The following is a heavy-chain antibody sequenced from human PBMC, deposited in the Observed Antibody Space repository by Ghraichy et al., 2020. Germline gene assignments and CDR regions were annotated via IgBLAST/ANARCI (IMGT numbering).Heavy chain of an antibody. CDR2: INHSGST. CDR3: ARGPYSGSYFDY. V-gene: IGHV4-34*01. Sequence: SETLSLTCAVYGGSFSGYYWSWIRQPPGKGLEWIGEINHSGSTNYNPSLKSRVTISVDTSKNQFSLKLSSVTAADTAVYYCARGPYSGSYFDYWGQGTLVTVSS. J-gene: IGHJ4*02. D-gene: IGHD1-26*01. CDR1: GGSFSGYY.